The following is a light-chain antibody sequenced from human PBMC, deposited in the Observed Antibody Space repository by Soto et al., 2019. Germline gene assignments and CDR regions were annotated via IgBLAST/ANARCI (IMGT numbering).Light chain of an antibody. CDR1: SSNIGSNY. CDR2: RNN. CDR3: AAWDDSLSGPV. Sequence: QSVLTKPPSAYGTPAQSVTISCSGSSSNIGSNYVYWYQQLPGTAPKLLIYRNNQRPSGVPDRFSGSKSGTSASLAISGLRSEDEDDYYCAAWDDSLSGPVFGGGTKLTVL. V-gene: IGLV1-47*01. J-gene: IGLJ2*01.